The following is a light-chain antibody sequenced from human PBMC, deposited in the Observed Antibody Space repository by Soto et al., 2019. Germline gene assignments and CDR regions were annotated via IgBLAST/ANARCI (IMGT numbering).Light chain of an antibody. Sequence: EIVLTQSPATLSLSPGERVTLSCRDSHSVSSHLAWYQQKPGQAPRLLIYDASSRATGIPARFSGGGSGTDFTLTISSLEPEDFAVYYCQQRSGWPLTFGAGTKVEI. CDR1: HSVSSH. CDR3: QQRSGWPLT. CDR2: DAS. J-gene: IGKJ4*01. V-gene: IGKV3-11*01.